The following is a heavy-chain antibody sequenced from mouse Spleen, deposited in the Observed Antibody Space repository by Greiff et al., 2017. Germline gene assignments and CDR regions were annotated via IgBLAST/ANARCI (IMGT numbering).Heavy chain of an antibody. CDR3: ARLGFDY. J-gene: IGHJ2*01. CDR1: GFTFSSFG. V-gene: IGHV5-17*02. CDR2: ISSGSSTI. Sequence: EVMLVESGGGLVQPGGSRKLSCAASGFTFSSFGMHGVRKAPEKGLEWVAYISSGSSTIYYADTVKGRFTISRDNPKNTLFLQMTSLRSEDTAMYYCARLGFDYWGQGTTLTVSS.